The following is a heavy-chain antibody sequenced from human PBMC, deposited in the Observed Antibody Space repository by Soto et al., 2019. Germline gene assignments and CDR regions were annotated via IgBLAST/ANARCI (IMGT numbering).Heavy chain of an antibody. CDR3: AGNYGDYAVGDY. J-gene: IGHJ4*02. CDR1: GGSFSGYY. Sequence: SETLSLTCAVYGGSFSGYYWSWTRQPPGKGLEWIGEINHSGSTNYNPSLKSRVTISVDTSKNQFSLKLSSVTAADTAVYYCAGNYGDYAVGDYWGQGTLVTVSS. D-gene: IGHD4-17*01. CDR2: INHSGST. V-gene: IGHV4-34*01.